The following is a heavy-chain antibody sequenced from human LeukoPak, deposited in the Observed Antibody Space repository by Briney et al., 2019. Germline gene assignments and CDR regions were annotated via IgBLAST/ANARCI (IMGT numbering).Heavy chain of an antibody. Sequence: ASVKVSCKVSGYTFTDYYMHWVQQAPGKGLEWMGLVDPEDGETIYAEKFQGRVTITADTSSDTAYMELSSLRSEDTSVYYCATSAAGMMSVDYWGQGTLVTVSS. CDR3: ATSAAGMMSVDY. D-gene: IGHD6-13*01. J-gene: IGHJ4*02. CDR2: VDPEDGET. V-gene: IGHV1-69-2*01. CDR1: GYTFTDYY.